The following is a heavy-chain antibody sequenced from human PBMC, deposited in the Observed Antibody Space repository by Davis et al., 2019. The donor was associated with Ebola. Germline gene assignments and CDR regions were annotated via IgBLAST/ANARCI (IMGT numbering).Heavy chain of an antibody. D-gene: IGHD2-15*01. CDR1: GFTFSSYA. CDR2: ISGSGGST. J-gene: IGHJ6*02. CDR3: AKAIGVVVVPQVYYYYGMDV. Sequence: PGGSLRLSCAASGFTFSSYAMSWVQAPGKGLEWVSAISGSGGSTYYADSVKGRFTISRDNSKNTLYLQMNSLRAEDTAVYYCAKAIGVVVVPQVYYYYGMDVWGQGTTVTVSS. V-gene: IGHV3-23*01.